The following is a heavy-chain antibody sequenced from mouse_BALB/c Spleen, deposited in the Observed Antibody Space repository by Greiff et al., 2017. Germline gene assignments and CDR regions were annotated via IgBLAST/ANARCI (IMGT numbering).Heavy chain of an antibody. CDR1: GYSFTSYW. CDR3: TRKGLYYYAMDY. V-gene: IGHV1-5*01. D-gene: IGHD3-3*01. J-gene: IGHJ4*01. Sequence: VQLQQSGTVLARPGASVKMSCKASGYSFTSYWMHWVKQRPGQGLEWIGAIYPGNSDTSYNQKFKGKAKLTAVTSASTAYMELSSLTNEDSAVYYCTRKGLYYYAMDYWGQGTSVTVSS. CDR2: IYPGNSDT.